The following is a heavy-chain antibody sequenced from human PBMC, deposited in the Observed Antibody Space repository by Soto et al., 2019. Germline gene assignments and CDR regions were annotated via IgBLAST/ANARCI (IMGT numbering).Heavy chain of an antibody. Sequence: SETLSLTCILSAGSISSGGYSWSWLRQPPGKGLEWIGYIYHSGSTYYNPSLKSRVTISVDRSKNQFSLKLSSVTAADTAVYYCARAGLELRPYYYGMDVWGQGTTVTVSS. CDR2: IYHSGST. CDR1: AGSISSGGYS. J-gene: IGHJ6*02. D-gene: IGHD1-7*01. V-gene: IGHV4-30-2*01. CDR3: ARAGLELRPYYYGMDV.